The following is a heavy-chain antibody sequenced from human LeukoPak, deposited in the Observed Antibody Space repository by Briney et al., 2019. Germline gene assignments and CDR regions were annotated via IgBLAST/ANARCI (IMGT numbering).Heavy chain of an antibody. V-gene: IGHV1-69*05. CDR2: IIPIFGTA. J-gene: IGHJ4*02. CDR1: GGTFSSYA. CDR3: ARGGARYSGSSPNWFDY. D-gene: IGHD1-26*01. Sequence: SVKVSCKASGGTFSSYAISWVRQAPGQGLEGMGGIIPIFGTANYAQKFQGRVTITTDESTSTAYLELSSLRSEDTAVYYCARGGARYSGSSPNWFDYWGQGTLVTVSS.